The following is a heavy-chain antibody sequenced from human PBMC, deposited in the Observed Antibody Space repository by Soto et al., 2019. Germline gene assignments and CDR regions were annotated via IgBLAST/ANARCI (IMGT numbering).Heavy chain of an antibody. CDR1: GCYIRSSSYY. CDR2: IYYSGST. D-gene: IGHD3-10*01. Sequence: SETLSLTCTVSGCYIRSSSYYWGWIRQPPGKGLEWIGSIYYSGSTYYNPSLKSRVTISVDTSKNQFSLKPSSVTAADTAVYYCARSGSGSYQYYYYMDVWGKGTTVTVSS. J-gene: IGHJ6*03. CDR3: ARSGSGSYQYYYYMDV. V-gene: IGHV4-39*01.